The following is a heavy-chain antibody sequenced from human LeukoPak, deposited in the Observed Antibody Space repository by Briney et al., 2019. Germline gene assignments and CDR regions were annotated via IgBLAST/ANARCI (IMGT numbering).Heavy chain of an antibody. CDR3: ARDYKYAFDN. Sequence: ETLSLTCTVSGGSISSNIHYWGWVRQGPGKGLEWVANINQDGSEKYYVDSVKGRFTISRDNAENSLFLQMNSLRVEDTAVYYCARDYKYAFDNWGQGTLVTVSS. V-gene: IGHV3-7*01. CDR2: INQDGSEK. J-gene: IGHJ4*02. D-gene: IGHD5-24*01. CDR1: GGSISSNIHY.